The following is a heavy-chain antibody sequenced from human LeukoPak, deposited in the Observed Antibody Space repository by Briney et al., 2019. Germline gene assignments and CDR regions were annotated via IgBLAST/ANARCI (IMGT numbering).Heavy chain of an antibody. CDR3: ARGLVVVVAAIDAFDI. CDR1: GGSFSGYY. D-gene: IGHD2-15*01. Sequence: PSETLSLTCAVYGGSFSGYYWSWIRQPPGKGLEGIGEINHSGSTNYNPSLKRRVPISVDTSKNQFSLKLSSVTAADTAVYYCARGLVVVVAAIDAFDIWGQGTMVTVSS. V-gene: IGHV4-34*01. J-gene: IGHJ3*02. CDR2: INHSGST.